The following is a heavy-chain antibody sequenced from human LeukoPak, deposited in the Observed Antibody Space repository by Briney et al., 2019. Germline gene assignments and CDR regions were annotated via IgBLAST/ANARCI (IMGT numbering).Heavy chain of an antibody. D-gene: IGHD3-10*01. Sequence: GGSLRLSCAASGFTFSSYVMHWVRQAPGKGLEWVAIISYDGSNEYYADSVKGRFTISRDNSKNTLYLQMNSLRAEDTAVYYCAKEERVLLWFGPWGQGTMVTVSS. J-gene: IGHJ3*01. CDR1: GFTFSSYV. V-gene: IGHV3-30*04. CDR3: AKEERVLLWFGP. CDR2: ISYDGSNE.